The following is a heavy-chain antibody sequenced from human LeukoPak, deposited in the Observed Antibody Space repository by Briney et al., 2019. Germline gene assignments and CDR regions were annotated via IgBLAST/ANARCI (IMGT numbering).Heavy chain of an antibody. V-gene: IGHV2-5*02. D-gene: IGHD3-9*01. Sequence: SGPTLVNPTQTLTLTCTFSGFSLSTSGVGVGWIRQPPGKAPEWLAPIYWDDDKRYSPSLKSRLTITKDTSKNQVVLTMTNMDPVDTATYYCAHREEYDILTGFDDAFDIWGQGTMVTVSS. CDR1: GFSLSTSGVG. J-gene: IGHJ3*02. CDR2: IYWDDDK. CDR3: AHREEYDILTGFDDAFDI.